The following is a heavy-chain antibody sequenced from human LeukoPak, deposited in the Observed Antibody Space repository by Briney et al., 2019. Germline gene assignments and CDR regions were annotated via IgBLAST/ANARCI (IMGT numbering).Heavy chain of an antibody. D-gene: IGHD6-6*01. V-gene: IGHV3-30*03. CDR1: GFTFISYG. Sequence: GGSLRLSCAASGFTFISYGMHWVRQAPGKGLEWVAVISYDGSNKYYTDSVKVRFTISRENSKNTLYLQMNSLRAEDTAVYYCARGGAARPDFWGQGTLVTVSS. J-gene: IGHJ4*02. CDR2: ISYDGSNK. CDR3: ARGGAARPDF.